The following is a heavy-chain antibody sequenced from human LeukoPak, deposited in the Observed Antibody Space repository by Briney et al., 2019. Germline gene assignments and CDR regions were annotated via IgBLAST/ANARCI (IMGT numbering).Heavy chain of an antibody. V-gene: IGHV1-69*06. J-gene: IGHJ4*02. CDR2: IIPIFGTA. Sequence: SVKVSCKASGGTFSSYAISWVRQAPGQGLEWMGGIIPIFGTANYAQKFQGRVTITADKSTRTAYMELSSLRSEDTAVYYCARSSVVTAMVHLEYWGQGTLVTVSS. D-gene: IGHD2-21*02. CDR1: GGTFSSYA. CDR3: ARSSVVTAMVHLEY.